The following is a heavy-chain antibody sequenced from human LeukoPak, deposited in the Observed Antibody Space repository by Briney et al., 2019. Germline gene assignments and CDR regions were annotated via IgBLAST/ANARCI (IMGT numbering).Heavy chain of an antibody. J-gene: IGHJ4*02. Sequence: ASVKVSCKASGYTFTGYGISWVRQAPGQGLEWMGWISAYNGNTNYAQKLQGRVTMTTDTSTSTAYMELRSLRSDDTAVYYCASGRGIAARAYYFDYWGQGTLVTVSS. D-gene: IGHD6-6*01. CDR3: ASGRGIAARAYYFDY. V-gene: IGHV1-18*01. CDR1: GYTFTGYG. CDR2: ISAYNGNT.